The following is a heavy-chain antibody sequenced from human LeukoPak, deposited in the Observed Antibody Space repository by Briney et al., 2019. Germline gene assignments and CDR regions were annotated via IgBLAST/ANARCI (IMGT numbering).Heavy chain of an antibody. CDR2: IYTSGST. CDR3: ARMHRGSTRHGIKVDY. CDR1: GGSISSGSYY. V-gene: IGHV4-61*02. J-gene: IGHJ4*02. Sequence: PSETLSLTCTVSGGSISSGSYYWSWIRQPAGKRLEWIGRIYTSGSTNYNPSLKSRVTISVDTSKNQFSLKLSSVTAADTAVYYCARMHRGSTRHGIKVDYWGQGTLVTVSS. D-gene: IGHD2-2*01.